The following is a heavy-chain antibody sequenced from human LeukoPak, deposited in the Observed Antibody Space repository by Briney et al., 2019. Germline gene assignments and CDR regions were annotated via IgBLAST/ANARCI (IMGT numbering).Heavy chain of an antibody. CDR1: GFSLSTSGMC. CDR3: ARSATYYYDSSGQLNFDY. V-gene: IGHV2-70*11. CDR2: IDWDDDK. J-gene: IGHJ4*02. Sequence: SGPTLVNPTQTLTLTCTFSGFSLSTSGMCVSWIRQPTGKALEWLARIDWDDDKYYSTSLKTRLTISKDTSKNQVVLTMTNMDPVDRATYYCARSATYYYDSSGQLNFDYWGQGTLVTASS. D-gene: IGHD3-22*01.